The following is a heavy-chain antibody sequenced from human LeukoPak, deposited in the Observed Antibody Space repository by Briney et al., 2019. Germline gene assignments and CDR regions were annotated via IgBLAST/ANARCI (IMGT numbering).Heavy chain of an antibody. D-gene: IGHD3-10*01. V-gene: IGHV4-59*11. CDR2: IHYSGSA. CDR1: GGSITSHF. Sequence: SESLSLTCSVSGGSITSHFWSWIRQPPGKGLEWIGYIHYSGSANYNPSLKSRVTISPDTSKNQLFLKLNSVTAADTAVYYCARLVWLGESPGSWFDSWGQGTLVTVSS. J-gene: IGHJ5*01. CDR3: ARLVWLGESPGSWFDS.